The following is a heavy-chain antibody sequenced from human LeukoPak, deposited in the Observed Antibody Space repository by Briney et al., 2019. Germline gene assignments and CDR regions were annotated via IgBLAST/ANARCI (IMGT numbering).Heavy chain of an antibody. J-gene: IGHJ4*02. CDR3: ARHEGSTWSIHLNY. D-gene: IGHD6-13*01. V-gene: IGHV4-39*01. CDR2: ISYSGTT. CDR1: GGSVSSGSYY. Sequence: SETLSLTCTVSGGSVSSGSYYWGWIRQPPGKGLEWIGSISYSGTTYYNASLKSRVTISVDTSTNQVSLKLSSVTAADTAVYYCARHEGSTWSIHLNYWGQGILVTVSS.